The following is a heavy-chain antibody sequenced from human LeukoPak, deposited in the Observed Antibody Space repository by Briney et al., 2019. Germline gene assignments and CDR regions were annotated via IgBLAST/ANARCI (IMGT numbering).Heavy chain of an antibody. CDR3: ARPIGSSSGAYYYYMDV. CDR1: GGSIGSSSYY. CDR2: IYYTGST. J-gene: IGHJ6*03. D-gene: IGHD6-6*01. V-gene: IGHV4-39*01. Sequence: SETLSLTCTVSGGSIGSSSYYWGWIRQPPVKGLEWIGTIYYTGSTYNNPSLKSRVTISVDTSKNQFSLKLSSVTAADTAVYYCARPIGSSSGAYYYYMDVWGKGTTVTVSS.